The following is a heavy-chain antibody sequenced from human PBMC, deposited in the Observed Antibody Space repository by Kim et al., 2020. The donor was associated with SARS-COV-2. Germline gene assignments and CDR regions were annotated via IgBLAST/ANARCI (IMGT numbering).Heavy chain of an antibody. CDR1: GGSISSSSYY. J-gene: IGHJ6*03. CDR2: IYYSGST. V-gene: IGHV4-39*01. CDR3: ARHVRTGRIYYYMDV. Sequence: SETLSLTCTVSGGSISSSSYYWGWIRQPPGKGLEWIGSIYYSGSTYYNPSLKSRVTISVDTSKNQFSLKLSSVTAADTAVYYCARHVRTGRIYYYMDVWG. D-gene: IGHD3-10*02.